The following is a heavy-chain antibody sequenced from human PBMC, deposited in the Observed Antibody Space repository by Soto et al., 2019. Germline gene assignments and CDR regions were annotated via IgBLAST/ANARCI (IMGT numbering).Heavy chain of an antibody. CDR3: ANLPLYGSGFAC. D-gene: IGHD3-10*01. J-gene: IGHJ4*02. CDR1: GFTFDDYA. Sequence: EAQLVESGGGLVQPGRSLRLSCVASGFTFDDYAIHWVRQAPGKGLEWVSGISWNGAATGYADSVKGRFTISRDNAKNSRYLQMSSLRTEDTAIYYCANLPLYGSGFACWGQGTLVTVSS. CDR2: ISWNGAAT. V-gene: IGHV3-9*01.